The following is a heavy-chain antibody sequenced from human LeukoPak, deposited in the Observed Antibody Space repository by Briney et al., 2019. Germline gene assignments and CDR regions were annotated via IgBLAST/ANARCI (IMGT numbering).Heavy chain of an antibody. CDR2: IIPIFGTA. D-gene: IGHD6-13*01. V-gene: IGHV1-69*05. CDR3: AREEAAAALPFDY. J-gene: IGHJ4*02. Sequence: ASVKVSCKASGGTFSSYVISWVRQAPGQGLEWMGRIIPIFGTANSAQKFQGRVTITTDESTSTAYMELSSLRSEDTAVYYCAREEAAAALPFDYWGQGTLVTVSS. CDR1: GGTFSSYV.